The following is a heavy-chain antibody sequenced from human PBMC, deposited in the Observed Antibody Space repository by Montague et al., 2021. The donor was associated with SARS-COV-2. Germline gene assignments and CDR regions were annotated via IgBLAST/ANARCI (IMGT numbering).Heavy chain of an antibody. CDR1: GFTFSSYW. Sequence: SLRLSCAASGFTFSSYWMSWVRQAPGKGLEWVTNIKQDGSEKYYVDSVKGRFTISGDNAKNSLYLQMNSLRAEDTAVYYCARAASWAYCGGDCFFDAFDIWGQGTMVTVSS. D-gene: IGHD2-21*02. V-gene: IGHV3-7*03. J-gene: IGHJ3*02. CDR2: IKQDGSEK. CDR3: ARAASWAYCGGDCFFDAFDI.